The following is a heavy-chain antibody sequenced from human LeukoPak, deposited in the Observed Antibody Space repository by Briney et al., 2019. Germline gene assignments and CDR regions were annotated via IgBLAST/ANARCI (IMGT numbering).Heavy chain of an antibody. CDR1: GGSISSYY. CDR2: TFYSGST. D-gene: IGHD6-13*01. CDR3: ARQYAARGVDRIAAAGRIDY. J-gene: IGHJ4*02. V-gene: IGHV4-59*08. Sequence: SETLSLTCTVSGGSISSYYWSWIRQPPGKGLEWIGYTFYSGSTNYNPSLKSRVTILVDTSKNQFSLKLSSVTAADTAVYYCARQYAARGVDRIAAAGRIDYWGQGTLVTVSS.